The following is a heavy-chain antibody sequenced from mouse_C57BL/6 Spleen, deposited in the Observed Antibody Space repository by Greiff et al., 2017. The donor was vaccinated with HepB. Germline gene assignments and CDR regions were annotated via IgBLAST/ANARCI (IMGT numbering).Heavy chain of an antibody. D-gene: IGHD2-1*01. CDR3: ARKPYGNYDAMDY. Sequence: VKLQQSGPELVKPGASVKISCKASGYAFSSSWMNWVKQRPGKGLEWIGRIYPGDGDTNYNGKFKGKATLTADKSSSTAYMQLSSLTSEDSAVYFCARKPYGNYDAMDYWGQGTSVTVSS. CDR2: IYPGDGDT. J-gene: IGHJ4*01. CDR1: GYAFSSSW. V-gene: IGHV1-82*01.